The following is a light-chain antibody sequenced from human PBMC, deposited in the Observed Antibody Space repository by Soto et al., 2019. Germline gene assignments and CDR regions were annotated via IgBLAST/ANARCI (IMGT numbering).Light chain of an antibody. CDR3: AAWDDSLNGRV. CDR1: SSNIGSNT. V-gene: IGLV1-44*01. J-gene: IGLJ1*01. Sequence: QTVLTHPPSASGTPGQRVTISCSGSSSNIGSNTVNWYQQLPGTAPKLLIYSNNQRPSGVPDRFSGSKSGTSASLAISGLQSEDEADYYCAAWDDSLNGRVFGTGP. CDR2: SNN.